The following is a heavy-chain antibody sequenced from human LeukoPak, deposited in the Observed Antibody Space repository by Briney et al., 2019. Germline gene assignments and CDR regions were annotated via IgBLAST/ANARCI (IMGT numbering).Heavy chain of an antibody. V-gene: IGHV3-21*06. CDR2: ISGSSSDI. CDR1: GFSFSSYA. CDR3: ARRGYHDSSGYDY. Sequence: GGSLRLSCAASGFSFSSYAMNWVRQARGKGLEWVSSISGSSSDIYYADSVKGRFTISRDNAKNSVFLQMNNLRAEDTAIYYCARRGYHDSSGYDYWGQGTLVTVSS. D-gene: IGHD3-22*01. J-gene: IGHJ4*02.